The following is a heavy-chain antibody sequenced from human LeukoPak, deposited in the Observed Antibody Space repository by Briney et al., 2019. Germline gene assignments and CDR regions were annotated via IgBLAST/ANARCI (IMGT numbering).Heavy chain of an antibody. CDR2: ISYDGSNK. CDR3: SRSAHYDGSGNYYDY. Sequence: GGSLRLSCAASGFTFSSYAMHWVRQAPGKGLEWVAVISYDGSNKYYADSVKGRFTISRDNAKNTLYLQMNGLRAEDTAVYYCSRSAHYDGSGNYYDYWGQGTLVTVSS. D-gene: IGHD3-22*01. J-gene: IGHJ4*02. V-gene: IGHV3-30-3*01. CDR1: GFTFSSYA.